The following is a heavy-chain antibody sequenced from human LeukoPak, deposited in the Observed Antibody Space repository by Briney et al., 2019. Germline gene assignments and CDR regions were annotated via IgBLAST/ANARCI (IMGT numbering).Heavy chain of an antibody. V-gene: IGHV4-61*02. Sequence: SQTLSLTCTVSGGSISSGSCYWSWIRQPAGKGLEWIGRIYSSGSTNYNPSLKSRVTISVDTSKNQFSLKLSSVTAADTAVYYCARDIPIVGATSNWFDPWGQGTLVTVSS. CDR3: ARDIPIVGATSNWFDP. D-gene: IGHD1-26*01. CDR1: GGSISSGSCY. CDR2: IYSSGST. J-gene: IGHJ5*02.